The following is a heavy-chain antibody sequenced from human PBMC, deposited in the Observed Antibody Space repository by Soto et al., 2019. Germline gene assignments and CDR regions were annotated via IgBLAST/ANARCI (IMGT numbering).Heavy chain of an antibody. CDR2: INHSGST. CDR3: AGLGRVTIFGVVIPDAFDI. V-gene: IGHV4-34*01. CDR1: GGSFSGYY. Sequence: SETLSLTCAVYGGSFSGYYWSWIRQPPGKGLEWIGEINHSGSTNYNPSLKSRVTISVDTSKNQFSLKLSSVTAADTAVYYCAGLGRVTIFGVVIPDAFDIWGQGTMVTVSS. J-gene: IGHJ3*02. D-gene: IGHD3-3*01.